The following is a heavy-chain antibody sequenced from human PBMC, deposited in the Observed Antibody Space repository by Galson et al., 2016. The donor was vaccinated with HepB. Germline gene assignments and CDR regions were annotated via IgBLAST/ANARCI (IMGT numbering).Heavy chain of an antibody. CDR1: GASMSTSSFY. CDR2: IYYSGTT. Sequence: SETLSLTCTVSGASMSTSSFYWGWVRQPPGKGLQWIGTIYYSGTTNYNPSLKSRVTISVDTFKNQFSLKLASVTAADTAVYYCARHLGVFYYMDVWGKGTTVTVSS. CDR3: ARHLGVFYYMDV. J-gene: IGHJ6*03. V-gene: IGHV4-39*01.